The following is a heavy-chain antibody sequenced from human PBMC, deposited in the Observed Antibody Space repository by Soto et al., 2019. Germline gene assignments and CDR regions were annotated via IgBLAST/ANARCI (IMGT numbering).Heavy chain of an antibody. V-gene: IGHV3-23*01. D-gene: IGHD2-2*01. CDR1: GFTFSSYS. CDR2: ISGSAGST. Sequence: EVQLLESGGGFVQPGGSLRLSCVASGFTFSSYSMSWVRQAPGKGLEWVSAISGSAGSTYYADSVKGRFTISRDNSKNTLFLQMDSLRAEDTALYYCAKKSVFTTSTCDFDHWGEGTLVNVSS. CDR3: AKKSVFTTSTCDFDH. J-gene: IGHJ4*02.